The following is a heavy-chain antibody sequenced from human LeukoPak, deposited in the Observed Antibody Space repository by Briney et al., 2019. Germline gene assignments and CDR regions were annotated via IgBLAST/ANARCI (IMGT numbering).Heavy chain of an antibody. CDR2: IIPIFGTA. D-gene: IGHD2-2*01. J-gene: IGHJ5*02. Sequence: KISCKASGGTFSSYAISWVRQAPGQGLEWMGGIIPIFGTANYAQKFQGRVTITADESTSTAYMELSSLRSEDTAVYYCARDRILDCSSTSCFDPWGQGTLVTVSS. V-gene: IGHV1-69*01. CDR1: GGTFSSYA. CDR3: ARDRILDCSSTSCFDP.